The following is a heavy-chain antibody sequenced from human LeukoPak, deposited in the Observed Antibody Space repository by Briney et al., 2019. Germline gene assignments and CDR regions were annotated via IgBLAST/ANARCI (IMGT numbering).Heavy chain of an antibody. D-gene: IGHD1-26*01. V-gene: IGHV4-34*01. Sequence: PSETLPLTCAVYGGSFSGYYWSWIRQPPGKGLEWIGEINHSGSTNYNPSLKSRVTISVDTSKNQFSLKLSSVTAADTAVYYCARLPSRIVGAKSDWGQGTLVTVSS. CDR1: GGSFSGYY. CDR2: INHSGST. CDR3: ARLPSRIVGAKSD. J-gene: IGHJ4*02.